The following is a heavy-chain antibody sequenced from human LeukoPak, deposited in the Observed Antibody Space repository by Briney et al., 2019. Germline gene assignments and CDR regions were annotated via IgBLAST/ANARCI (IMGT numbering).Heavy chain of an antibody. Sequence: SETLSLTCTVSGGSISSGDYYWSWIRQPPGRGLEWIGYIYYSGSTYYNPSLKSRVTISVDTSKNQFSLKLSSVTAADTAVYYCARVPTYYYDSSGYYRASYYFDYWGQGTLVTVSS. CDR3: ARVPTYYYDSSGYYRASYYFDY. J-gene: IGHJ4*02. D-gene: IGHD3-22*01. CDR2: IYYSGST. V-gene: IGHV4-30-4*01. CDR1: GGSISSGDYY.